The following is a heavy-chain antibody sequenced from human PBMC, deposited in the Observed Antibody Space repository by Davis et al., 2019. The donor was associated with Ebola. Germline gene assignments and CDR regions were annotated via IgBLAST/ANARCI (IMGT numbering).Heavy chain of an antibody. Sequence: AASVKVSCKASGYTFTSYAIHWVRQAPGQRLEWMGWINAGNGNTKYSQKFQGRVTITRDTSASTAYMELSSLRSEDTAVYYCAGSSTWYQSAEYWGQGTLVTVSS. CDR3: AGSSTWYQSAEY. J-gene: IGHJ4*02. D-gene: IGHD6-13*01. V-gene: IGHV1-3*01. CDR1: GYTFTSYA. CDR2: INAGNGNT.